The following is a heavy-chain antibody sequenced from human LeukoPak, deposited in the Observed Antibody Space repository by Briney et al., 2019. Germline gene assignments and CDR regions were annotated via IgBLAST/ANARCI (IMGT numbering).Heavy chain of an antibody. J-gene: IGHJ4*02. CDR1: GGFFSGYY. D-gene: IGHD3-10*01. CDR2: INNSGST. V-gene: IGHV4-34*01. Sequence: SETLSLTCAVYGGFFSGYYWSWIRQPPGKGLEWIGEINNSGSTNYNPSLKSRVTISVDTSKNQFSLKLSSVTAADTAVYYCARRKRPVLLWFGELSGYDYWGQGTLVTVSS. CDR3: ARRKRPVLLWFGELSGYDY.